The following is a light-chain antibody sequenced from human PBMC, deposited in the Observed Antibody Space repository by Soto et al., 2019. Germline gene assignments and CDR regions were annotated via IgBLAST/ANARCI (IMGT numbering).Light chain of an antibody. Sequence: QSVLTQPASVSGSPGQSITISCTGTSSDVGGFNYVSWYQQHPGKAPKLMIYDVTNRPSGVSYRFFGSKSGNTASLTISGLQAEDEADYYCNSYTSSSTYVFGTGTKVT. V-gene: IGLV2-14*03. CDR3: NSYTSSSTYV. CDR1: SSDVGGFNY. J-gene: IGLJ1*01. CDR2: DVT.